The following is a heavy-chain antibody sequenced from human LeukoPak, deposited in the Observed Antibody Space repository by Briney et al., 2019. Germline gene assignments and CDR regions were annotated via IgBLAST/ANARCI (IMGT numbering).Heavy chain of an antibody. CDR2: INHSGST. D-gene: IGHD3-10*01. CDR3: ARGRGSAYYYGSGSRCFDY. V-gene: IGHV4-34*01. CDR1: GGSFSGYC. Sequence: PSETLSLTCAVYGGSFSGYCWSWIRQPPGKGLEWIGEINHSGSTNYNPSLKSRVTISVDTSKNQFSLKLSSVTAADTAVYYCARGRGSAYYYGSGSRCFDYWGQGTLVTVSS. J-gene: IGHJ4*02.